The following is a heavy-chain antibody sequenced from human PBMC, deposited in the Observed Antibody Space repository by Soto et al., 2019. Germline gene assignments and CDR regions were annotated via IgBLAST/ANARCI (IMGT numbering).Heavy chain of an antibody. CDR3: AGVVGIAVAGPRSWFDP. J-gene: IGHJ5*02. CDR1: GGSISSGGYS. Sequence: QLQLQESGSGLVKPSQTLSLTCAVSGGSISSGGYSWSWIRQPPGKGLEWIGYIYHSGSTYYNPSLTSRVTRSVDRSEPQCSLKLNSVTAADTGVYYCAGVVGIAVAGPRSWFDPWGQGTPVTVSS. V-gene: IGHV4-30-2*01. D-gene: IGHD6-19*01. CDR2: IYHSGST.